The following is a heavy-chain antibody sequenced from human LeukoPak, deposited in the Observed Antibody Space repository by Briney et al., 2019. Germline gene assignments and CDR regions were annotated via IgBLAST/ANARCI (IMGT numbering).Heavy chain of an antibody. CDR3: ARVPYSRSWNYNFYYMDV. CDR1: GFSNYT. CDR2: ISYDGSNK. D-gene: IGHD6-13*01. Sequence: PGRSLRLSCAASGFSNYTMHWVRQAPGKGLEWVAVISYDGSNKYYADSVKGRFTISRDNSKSTLYLQMNFLRAEDTAVYYCARVPYSRSWNYNFYYMDVWGKGTTVTVSS. V-gene: IGHV3-30*04. J-gene: IGHJ6*03.